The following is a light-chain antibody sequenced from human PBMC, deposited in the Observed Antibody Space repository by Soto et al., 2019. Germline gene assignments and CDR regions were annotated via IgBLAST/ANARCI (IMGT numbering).Light chain of an antibody. Sequence: QAVVTQSPSASASLGASVKLTCTLSSDHSTYVIAWHQQRPEKGPRYLMKLNSDGSHSKGDGISDRFSGSSSGAERYLTISSLQSEDEADYYCQTWGTDFRVFGGGTKLTVL. J-gene: IGLJ3*02. CDR1: SDHSTYV. CDR2: LNSDGSH. CDR3: QTWGTDFRV. V-gene: IGLV4-69*01.